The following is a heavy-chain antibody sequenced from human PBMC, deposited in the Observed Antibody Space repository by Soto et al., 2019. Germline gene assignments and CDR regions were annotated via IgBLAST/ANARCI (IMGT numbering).Heavy chain of an antibody. J-gene: IGHJ6*02. V-gene: IGHV3-74*01. CDR1: GFLFRSYW. D-gene: IGHD1-1*01. CDR2: IRPDGSNT. Sequence: EVQLVESGGDLVQPGESLRLSSVPSGFLFRSYWMHWVRQTPAKGLVWVSEIRPDGSNTNYADSVRGRFTMSRDNAKNALYLQMNSLRVEDTGVYYCVRGTSAWKGVDDWGQGTTVIVSS. CDR3: VRGTSAWKGVDD.